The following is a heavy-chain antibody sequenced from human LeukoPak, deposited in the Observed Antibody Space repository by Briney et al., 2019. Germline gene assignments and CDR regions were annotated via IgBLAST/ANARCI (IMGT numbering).Heavy chain of an antibody. V-gene: IGHV3-23*01. J-gene: IGHJ4*02. CDR3: ARQSTPLGSYYFDN. D-gene: IGHD1-26*01. CDR1: GFTFSTYA. CDR2: ISGSGANT. Sequence: GGSLRLSCAASGFTFSTYAMSWVRQAPGKGLEWVSTISGSGANTYYADSVRGRFTISRDNSKNTLYLQMNGLRVEDTAVYYCARQSTPLGSYYFDNWGQGTLVTVSS.